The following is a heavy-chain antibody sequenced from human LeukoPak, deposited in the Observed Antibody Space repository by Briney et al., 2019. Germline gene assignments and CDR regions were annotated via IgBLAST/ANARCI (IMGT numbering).Heavy chain of an antibody. J-gene: IGHJ6*03. V-gene: IGHV4-59*11. CDR1: GCPISSHY. CDR2: IYYSGST. CDR3: ARCHYYYYYYMDV. Sequence: SETLSLTCTVSGCPISSHYWSWIRQPTGKGLEWVGYIYYSGSTNYIPSLKSRVTISVDTSKNQFSLKLSTVTAADTAVYYCARCHYYYYYYMDVWGKGTTVTVSS.